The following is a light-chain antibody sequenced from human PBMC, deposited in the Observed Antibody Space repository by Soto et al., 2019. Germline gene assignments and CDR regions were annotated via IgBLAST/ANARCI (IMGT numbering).Light chain of an antibody. CDR3: QQYGSSPPGT. J-gene: IGKJ1*01. CDR1: QSVSSSY. Sequence: EIVLTQSPGTRSLSPGERATLSCRASQSVSSSYLAWYQQKPGQAPRLLIYGASSRATGIPDRFSGSGSGTDFTLTISRLEPEDFAVYYCQQYGSSPPGTFGQGTRRISN. V-gene: IGKV3-20*01. CDR2: GAS.